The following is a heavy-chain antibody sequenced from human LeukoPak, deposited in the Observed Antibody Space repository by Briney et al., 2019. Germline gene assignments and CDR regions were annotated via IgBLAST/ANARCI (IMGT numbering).Heavy chain of an antibody. Sequence: PGGSLRLSCATSGFTFSSYSMTWVRQAPGKGLDWVSSINSYSSDIYYADSVKGRSTISRDNAKNSLYLQMNSLRAEDMALYYCAKDSNSGYDLTLGYYFDYWGQGTLVTVSS. CDR3: AKDSNSGYDLTLGYYFDY. CDR2: INSYSSDI. CDR1: GFTFSSYS. J-gene: IGHJ4*02. D-gene: IGHD5-12*01. V-gene: IGHV3-21*04.